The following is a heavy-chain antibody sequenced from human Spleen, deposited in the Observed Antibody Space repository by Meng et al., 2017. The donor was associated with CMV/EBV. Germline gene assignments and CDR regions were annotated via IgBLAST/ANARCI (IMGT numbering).Heavy chain of an antibody. D-gene: IGHD3-22*01. CDR1: GFTFSAYA. CDR3: AVYDSTGYYYFFEY. Sequence: ASGFTFSAYAMSWVRQAPGMGPEWVSTVGGSDDNTYYADSVKDRFTISRDDSKNTLYLQMNSLRAEDTAVYYCAVYDSTGYYYFFEYWGQGTLVTVSS. J-gene: IGHJ4*02. CDR2: VGGSDDNT. V-gene: IGHV3-23*01.